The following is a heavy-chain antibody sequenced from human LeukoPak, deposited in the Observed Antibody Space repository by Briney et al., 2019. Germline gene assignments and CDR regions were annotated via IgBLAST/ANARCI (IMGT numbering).Heavy chain of an antibody. CDR3: ARGVDYAGPPRGDAFDI. V-gene: IGHV4-30-2*01. CDR2: IYHSGST. CDR1: GGSISSGGYS. Sequence: PSETLSLTCAVSGGSISSGGYSWSWIRQPPGKGLEWIGYIYHSGSTYYNPSLRSRVTISVDRSKNQFSLKLSSVTAADTAVYYCARGVDYAGPPRGDAFDIWGQGTMVTVSS. J-gene: IGHJ3*02. D-gene: IGHD4-17*01.